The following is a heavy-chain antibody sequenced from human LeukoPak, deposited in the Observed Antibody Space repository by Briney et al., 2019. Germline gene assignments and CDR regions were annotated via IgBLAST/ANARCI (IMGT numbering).Heavy chain of an antibody. D-gene: IGHD4-17*01. V-gene: IGHV1-2*06. CDR3: ARGVVGDYVVDY. CDR2: INPNSGGT. Sequence: ASVKVSCKASGYTFTGYYMHWVRQAPGQGLEWMGRINPNSGGTNYAQKFQGRVTMTRDTSISTAYMELSSLRSEDTAVYYCARGVVGDYVVDYWGQGTLVTVSS. J-gene: IGHJ4*02. CDR1: GYTFTGYY.